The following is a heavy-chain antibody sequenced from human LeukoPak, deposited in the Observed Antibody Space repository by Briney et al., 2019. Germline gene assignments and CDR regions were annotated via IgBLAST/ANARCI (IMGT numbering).Heavy chain of an antibody. J-gene: IGHJ6*04. CDR3: ARGVVLSGYPF. V-gene: IGHV4-34*01. CDR1: GGSFSGYY. CDR2: INHSGST. D-gene: IGHD3-22*01. Sequence: SETLSLTCALYGGSFSGYYWSWIRQPPGKGLEWIGEINHSGSTNYDPSLKSRVTISVDTSKNQFSLKLSSVTAADTAVYYCARGVVLSGYPFWGKGTTVTVSS.